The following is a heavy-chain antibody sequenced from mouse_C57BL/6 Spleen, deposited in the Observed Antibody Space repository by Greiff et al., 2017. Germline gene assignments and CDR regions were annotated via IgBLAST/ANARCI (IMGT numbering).Heavy chain of an antibody. CDR3: SYYGSSPFAY. V-gene: IGHV1-18*01. D-gene: IGHD1-1*01. CDR2: INPNNGGS. Sequence: VQLQQSGPELVKPGASVKIPCKASGFTFTDYNMDWVKQSPGKSLEWIGDINPNNGGSIYNQKFKGKATLTVDKSSSTAYRERRSLTSEDTAGYYCSYYGSSPFAYWGKGTLVTVSA. J-gene: IGHJ3*01. CDR1: GFTFTDYN.